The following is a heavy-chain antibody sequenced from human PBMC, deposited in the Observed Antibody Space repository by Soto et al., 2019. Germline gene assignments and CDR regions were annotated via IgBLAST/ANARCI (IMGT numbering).Heavy chain of an antibody. Sequence: RLSCAASGFTFTRHAMSWVRQAPGKGLEWVTVITGSGATRYYADSVRGRFTISRDNSKNTVYLQMDSLRAEDTALYYCAREPPYCGGDCYVLLDFWGQGTQVTVSS. V-gene: IGHV3-23*01. J-gene: IGHJ4*02. CDR3: AREPPYCGGDCYVLLDF. CDR1: GFTFTRHA. D-gene: IGHD2-21*02. CDR2: ITGSGATR.